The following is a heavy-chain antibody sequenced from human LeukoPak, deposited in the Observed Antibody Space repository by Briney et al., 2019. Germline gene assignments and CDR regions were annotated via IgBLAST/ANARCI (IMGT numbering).Heavy chain of an antibody. D-gene: IGHD2-15*01. CDR2: IKQDGSDK. CDR3: ARVGAATFYWYYMDV. V-gene: IGHV3-7*01. J-gene: IGHJ6*03. CDR1: GYIFSSYW. Sequence: GGSLRLSCEASGYIFSSYWMSWVRQAPGKGLKWVANIKQDGSDKYYVDSLKGRFTVSRDNAKNSLYLQINSLRVGDTAVYFCARVGAATFYWYYMDVWGKGTTVTVSS.